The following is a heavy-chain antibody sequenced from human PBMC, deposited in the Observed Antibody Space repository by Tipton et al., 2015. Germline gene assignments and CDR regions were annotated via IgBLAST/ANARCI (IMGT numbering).Heavy chain of an antibody. Sequence: TLSLTCTVSGGSVTSGSYYWNWIRQPPGQGLEWIGYIYYSGSTNYNPSLKSRVTISVDTSKNQFSLKLSSVTAADTAVYYCARGVDRSGPYYDYWGQGALVTVSS. CDR2: IYYSGST. CDR3: ARGVDRSGPYYDY. CDR1: GGSVTSGSYY. J-gene: IGHJ4*02. V-gene: IGHV4-61*01. D-gene: IGHD3-22*01.